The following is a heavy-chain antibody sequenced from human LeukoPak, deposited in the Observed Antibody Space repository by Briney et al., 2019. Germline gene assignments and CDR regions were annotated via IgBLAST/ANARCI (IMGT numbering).Heavy chain of an antibody. CDR2: ISGSGGST. D-gene: IGHD3-10*01. CDR1: GFTFSSYA. Sequence: GGSLRLSCAASGFTFSSYAMSWVRQAPGKGLEWVSAISGSGGSTYYADSVKGRFPISRDNSKNTLYLPMNSLRGEDTAGDYCATYGSGLRDYYYYGMYGWGQGATVTHSS. J-gene: IGHJ6*01. V-gene: IGHV3-23*01. CDR3: ATYGSGLRDYYYYGMYG.